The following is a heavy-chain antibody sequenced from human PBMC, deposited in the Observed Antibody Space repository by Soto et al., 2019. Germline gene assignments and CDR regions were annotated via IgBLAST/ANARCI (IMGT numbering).Heavy chain of an antibody. V-gene: IGHV4-31*11. CDR3: ERRRGSYYYYGTDV. Sequence: SETLSLTCAVSGGSISSGGYYWSWIRQHPGKGLEWIGYIYYSGSTYYNPSLKSRVTISVDTSKNQFSLKLSSVTAADKAVYYCERRRGSYYYYGTDVWCQGNTVTVS. CDR1: GGSISSGGYY. CDR2: IYYSGST. D-gene: IGHD3-10*01. J-gene: IGHJ6*02.